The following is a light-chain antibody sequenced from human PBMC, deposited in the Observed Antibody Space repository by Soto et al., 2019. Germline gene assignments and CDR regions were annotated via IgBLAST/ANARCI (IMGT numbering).Light chain of an antibody. Sequence: QSALTQPASVSGSPGQLITISCVGTSGDIGDYNYVSWYLQHPGKVSKVIIYDVSNRPSGVSYRFSGTKSGNTASLAVSGLQAEDEADYYCCSYTRSGTLIFGTGTKLTVL. J-gene: IGLJ1*01. CDR3: CSYTRSGTLI. CDR1: SGDIGDYNY. V-gene: IGLV2-14*01. CDR2: DVS.